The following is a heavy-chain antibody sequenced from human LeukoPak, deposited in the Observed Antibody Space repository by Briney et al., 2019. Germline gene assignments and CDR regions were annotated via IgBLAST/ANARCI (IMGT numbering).Heavy chain of an antibody. CDR3: AKDPPGIGPH. Sequence: GGSLRLSCAASGFTFSSYSMNWVRQAPGKGLEWVSYISSSTTTIYYADSVKGRFTISRDNSKNTLYLQMNSLRAEDTAVYYCAKDPPGIGPHWGQGTLVTVSS. CDR2: ISSSTTTI. V-gene: IGHV3-48*01. J-gene: IGHJ4*02. CDR1: GFTFSSYS. D-gene: IGHD6-13*01.